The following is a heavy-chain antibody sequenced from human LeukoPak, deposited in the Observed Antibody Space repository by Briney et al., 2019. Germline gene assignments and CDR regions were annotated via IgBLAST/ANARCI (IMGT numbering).Heavy chain of an antibody. J-gene: IGHJ4*02. CDR3: ARGGVIYYVSSGYFLDY. D-gene: IGHD3-22*01. V-gene: IGHV1-46*03. Sequence: ASVKVSCKASGYTFTSYYMHWVRQAPGQGLEWMGIINPSGGSTSYAQKFQGRVTMTRDTSTSTVYMELSSLRSEDTAVYYCARGGVIYYVSSGYFLDYWGQGTLVTVSS. CDR2: INPSGGST. CDR1: GYTFTSYY.